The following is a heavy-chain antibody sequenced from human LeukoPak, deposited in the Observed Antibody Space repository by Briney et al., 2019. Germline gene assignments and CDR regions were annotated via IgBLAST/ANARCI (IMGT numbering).Heavy chain of an antibody. V-gene: IGHV4-4*07. CDR2: IYTSGST. CDR1: GGSIRSYY. J-gene: IGHJ5*02. Sequence: PSETLSLTCTVSGGSIRSYYWSWIRQPAGKGLEWIGRIYTSGSTNYNPSLKSRVTMSVDTSKNQFSLKLSSVTAADTAVYYCARDYSSSSTSWFDPWGQGTLVTVSS. D-gene: IGHD6-6*01. CDR3: ARDYSSSSTSWFDP.